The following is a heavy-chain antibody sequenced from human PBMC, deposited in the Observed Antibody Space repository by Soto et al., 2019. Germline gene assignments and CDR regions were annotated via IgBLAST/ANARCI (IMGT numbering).Heavy chain of an antibody. V-gene: IGHV4-34*01. CDR1: VGSFSGYY. CDR2: INHSGST. J-gene: IGHJ6*02. Sequence: SETLSLTCAVYVGSFSGYYWSWFRQPPGKGLEWIGEINHSGSTNYNPSLKSRVTISVDTSKNQFSLKLSSVTAADTAVYYCARTARPYGMDVWGQGTTVTVSS. CDR3: ARTARPYGMDV.